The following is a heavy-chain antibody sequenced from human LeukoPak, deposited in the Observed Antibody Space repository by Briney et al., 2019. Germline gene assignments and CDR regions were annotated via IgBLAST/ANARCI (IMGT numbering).Heavy chain of an antibody. V-gene: IGHV3-7*04. D-gene: IGHD6-13*01. CDR1: GFTFSSYS. CDR2: IQREGSEE. CDR3: ARGGYRYMDV. Sequence: GGSLRLSCAASGFTFSSYSMNWVRQAPVKGLEWVASIQREGSEEHYVDSVKGRFTISRDNAKNSLYLQMNSLRAEDTAVYYCARGGYRYMDVWGKGTTVTVSS. J-gene: IGHJ6*03.